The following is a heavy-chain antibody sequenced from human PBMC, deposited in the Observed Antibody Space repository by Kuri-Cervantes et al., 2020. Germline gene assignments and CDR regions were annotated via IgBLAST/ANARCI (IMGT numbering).Heavy chain of an antibody. V-gene: IGHV3-11*04. CDR3: TRVFRWPNSFDY. D-gene: IGHD4-23*01. CDR1: GFTFSDYY. Sequence: GGSLRLSCAASGFTFSDYYMNWIRQAPGKGLEWVSYISSSGSTIYYADSVKGRFTISRDNAKSSLFLQMNSLRAEDTSVYYCTRVFRWPNSFDYWGQGTLVTVSS. J-gene: IGHJ4*02. CDR2: ISSSGSTI.